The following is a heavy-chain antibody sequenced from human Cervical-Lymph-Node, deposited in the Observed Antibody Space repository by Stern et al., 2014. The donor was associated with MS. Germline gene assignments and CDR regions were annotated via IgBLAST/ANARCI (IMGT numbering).Heavy chain of an antibody. V-gene: IGHV4-4*02. J-gene: IGHJ5*01. CDR3: ARAYTSGSRWFDS. D-gene: IGHD3-10*01. Sequence: HVQLQESGPGLVKPSGTVSLSCAVSGGSISSGNWWSWVRQPPGKGLEWIGEIYHSGSTNDNPSLKRRVTISVDKAKNHFSLKLRSGTAADTAVYYCARAYTSGSRWFDSWGQGTLVTVSS. CDR1: GGSISSGNW. CDR2: IYHSGST.